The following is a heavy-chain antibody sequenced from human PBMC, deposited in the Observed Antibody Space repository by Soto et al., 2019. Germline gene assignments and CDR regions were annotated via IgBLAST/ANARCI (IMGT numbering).Heavy chain of an antibody. D-gene: IGHD3-9*01. V-gene: IGHV1-69*06. CDR3: ASGHYDILTGYYY. J-gene: IGHJ4*02. CDR2: IIPIFGTA. Sequence: EASVKVSCKASGGTFSSYAISWVRQAPGQGLEWMGGIIPIFGTANYAQKFQGRVTITADKSTSTAYMELSSLRSEDTAVYYCASGHYDILTGYYYWGQGTLVTVSS. CDR1: GGTFSSYA.